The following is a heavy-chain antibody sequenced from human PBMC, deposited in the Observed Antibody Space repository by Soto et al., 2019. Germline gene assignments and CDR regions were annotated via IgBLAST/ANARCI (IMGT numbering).Heavy chain of an antibody. J-gene: IGHJ6*02. CDR3: ASDCLKGSSSDEHYYGMAV. CDR2: IYYSGST. Sequence: SETLSLTCTVSGRSISSGDYYWSWIRQPPGKGLEWIGYIYYSGSTYYNPSLKSRATISVDTSKNQFSLKLSAVTAADTTVYYCASDCLKGSSSDEHYYGMAVWGQGTTVTVSS. D-gene: IGHD6-6*01. CDR1: GRSISSGDYY. V-gene: IGHV4-30-4*01.